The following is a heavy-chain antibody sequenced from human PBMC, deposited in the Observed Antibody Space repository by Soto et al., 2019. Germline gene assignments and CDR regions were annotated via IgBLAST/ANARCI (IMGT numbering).Heavy chain of an antibody. D-gene: IGHD3-10*01. Sequence: PGWSLRLSCAASGFTFSSYSMSWVRQAPGKGLEWVSGFRTSGDVGTTYYADSVKGRFTISRDNSKNTLFPQMNSLRAEDTAIYYCAKKVNSGSGSQYFDYWGQGTLVTASS. V-gene: IGHV3-23*01. CDR3: AKKVNSGSGSQYFDY. CDR1: GFTFSSYS. CDR2: FRTSGDVGTT. J-gene: IGHJ4*02.